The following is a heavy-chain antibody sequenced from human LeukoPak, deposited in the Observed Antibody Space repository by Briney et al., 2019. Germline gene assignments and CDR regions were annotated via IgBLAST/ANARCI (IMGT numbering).Heavy chain of an antibody. CDR3: ARGKRRLFGYYYYYMDV. D-gene: IGHD3-22*01. J-gene: IGHJ6*03. CDR1: GGSISSYY. CDR2: IYYSGST. V-gene: IGHV4-59*12. Sequence: SETLSLTCTVSGGSISSYYWSWIRQPAGKGLEWIGYIYYSGSTNYNPSLKSRVTISVDTSKNQFSLKLSSVTAADTAVYYCARGKRRLFGYYYYYMDVWGKGTTVTVSS.